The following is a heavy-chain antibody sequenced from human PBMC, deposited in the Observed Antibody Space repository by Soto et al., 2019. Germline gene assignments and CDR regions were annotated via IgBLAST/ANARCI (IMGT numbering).Heavy chain of an antibody. CDR3: ARESEGLLWFGDYGMDV. D-gene: IGHD3-10*01. CDR2: IYYSGST. V-gene: IGHV4-31*03. J-gene: IGHJ6*02. Sequence: QVQLQESGPGLVKPSQTLSLTCTVSGGSISSGGYYWSWIRQHPGKGLEWIGYIYYSGSTYYNPSPKSRVTKSVDTSKNQFSLKLSSVTAADTAVYYCARESEGLLWFGDYGMDVWGQGTTVTVSS. CDR1: GGSISSGGYY.